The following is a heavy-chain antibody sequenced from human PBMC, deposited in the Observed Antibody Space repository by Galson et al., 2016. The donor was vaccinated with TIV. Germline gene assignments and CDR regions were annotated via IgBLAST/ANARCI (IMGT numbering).Heavy chain of an antibody. CDR1: GYSFTSYY. V-gene: IGHV1-46*01. CDR3: ERGQAGYTYGYNWFDP. J-gene: IGHJ5*02. CDR2: INPNGGST. Sequence: SVKVSCKASGYSFTSYYIHWVRQAPGQGLEWMAIINPNGGSTSYAQRFQGRVAVFTDTSTRTVYMEVSRLRLEDTAIYYFERGQAGYTYGYNWFDPWGQGTLVTVSS. D-gene: IGHD3-16*02.